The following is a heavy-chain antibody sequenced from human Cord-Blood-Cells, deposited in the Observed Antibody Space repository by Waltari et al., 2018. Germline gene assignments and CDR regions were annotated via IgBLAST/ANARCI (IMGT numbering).Heavy chain of an antibody. CDR2: INHSGST. Sequence: QVQLQQWGAGLLKPSETLSLTCAVYGGSFSGYYWSWIRQPPGKGLEWIGEINHSGSTNYNPSLKSRVTISVDTSKNQFSLKLSSVTAADTAVYYCARDQNWGGPDYWGQGTLVTVSS. D-gene: IGHD7-27*01. V-gene: IGHV4-34*01. CDR3: ARDQNWGGPDY. J-gene: IGHJ4*02. CDR1: GGSFSGYY.